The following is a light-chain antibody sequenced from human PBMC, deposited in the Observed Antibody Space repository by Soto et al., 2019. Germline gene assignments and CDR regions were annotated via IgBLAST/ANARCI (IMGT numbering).Light chain of an antibody. CDR1: QAILTY. J-gene: IGKJ4*01. V-gene: IGKV1-39*01. CDR3: QQTFSPDVT. CDR2: GAS. Sequence: DIHLTQSPSSLSAAVGDRVTITCRASQAILTYLNWLQQKAGKAPEVLIYGASGLRSGVPSRFTGRGYATDFTLTITSLQREDAGTYFCQQTFSPDVTFGGGTKV.